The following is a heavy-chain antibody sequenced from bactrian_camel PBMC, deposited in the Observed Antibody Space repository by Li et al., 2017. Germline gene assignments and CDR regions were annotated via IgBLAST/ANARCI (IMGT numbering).Heavy chain of an antibody. CDR1: GYTFALYC. Sequence: HVQLVESGGGSVEPGGSLRLSYAASGYTFALYCMSWVRQAPVKGLEWVSSILRDGRKTYYADSVQGRFTISRDNAKNTVYLQMNSLKSEDTAMYYCAKLGTRWSEFLYWGQGTQVTVS. CDR2: ILRDGRKT. CDR3: AKLGTRWSEFLY. J-gene: IGHJ4*01. D-gene: IGHD5*01. V-gene: IGHV3S6*01.